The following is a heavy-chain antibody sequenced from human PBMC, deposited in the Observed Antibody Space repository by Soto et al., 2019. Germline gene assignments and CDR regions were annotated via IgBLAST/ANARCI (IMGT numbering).Heavy chain of an antibody. V-gene: IGHV1-3*01. D-gene: IGHD3-22*01. J-gene: IGHJ6*02. CDR2: INAGNGNT. CDR3: ARGYYYDSSGYYLQTYYYYGMDV. CDR1: GYTFTSYA. Sequence: ASVKVSCKASGYTFTSYAMHWVRQAPGQRLEWMGWINAGNGNTKYSQKFQGRVTITRDTSASTAYMELSSLRSEDTAVYYCARGYYYDSSGYYLQTYYYYGMDVWGQGTTVTVSS.